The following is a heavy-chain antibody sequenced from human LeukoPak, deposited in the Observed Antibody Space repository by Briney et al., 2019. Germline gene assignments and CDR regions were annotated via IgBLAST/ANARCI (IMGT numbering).Heavy chain of an antibody. Sequence: GGSLRLSCAASGFTFSSYGMSWVRQAPGKGLEWVAFIRYDGSYKYYVDSVKGRFTISRDNSKNTLYLQMNSLVTEDTALYYCAKDVASPYSSSWYEGRFDYWGQGTLVTVSS. J-gene: IGHJ4*02. V-gene: IGHV3-30*02. CDR2: IRYDGSYK. D-gene: IGHD6-13*01. CDR3: AKDVASPYSSSWYEGRFDY. CDR1: GFTFSSYG.